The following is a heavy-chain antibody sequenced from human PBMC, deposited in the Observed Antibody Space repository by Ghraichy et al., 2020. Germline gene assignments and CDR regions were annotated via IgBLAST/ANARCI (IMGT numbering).Heavy chain of an antibody. D-gene: IGHD3-10*01. CDR2: IYYSGST. V-gene: IGHV4-39*07. CDR3: AGQRVLLWFGELLKGLDGMDV. J-gene: IGHJ6*02. CDR1: GGSISSSSYY. Sequence: SETLSLTCTVSGGSISSSSYYWGWIRQPPGKGLEWIGSIYYSGSTYYNPSLKSRVTISVDTSKNQFSLKLSSVTAADTAVYYCAGQRVLLWFGELLKGLDGMDVWGQGTTVTVSS.